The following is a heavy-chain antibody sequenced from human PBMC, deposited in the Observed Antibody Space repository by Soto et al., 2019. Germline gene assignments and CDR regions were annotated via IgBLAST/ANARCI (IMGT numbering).Heavy chain of an antibody. D-gene: IGHD3-22*01. J-gene: IGHJ6*02. CDR1: GGTFSSYA. CDR3: ARDRRDYYDSSGYAYYYGMDV. CDR2: IIPIFGTA. V-gene: IGHV1-69*01. Sequence: QVQLVQSGAEVKKPGSSVKVSCKASGGTFSSYAISWVRQAPGQGLEWMGGIIPIFGTANYAQKFQGRVTIPADESTSTAYMELSSLRSEVTAVYYCARDRRDYYDSSGYAYYYGMDVWAQGTTVTVSS.